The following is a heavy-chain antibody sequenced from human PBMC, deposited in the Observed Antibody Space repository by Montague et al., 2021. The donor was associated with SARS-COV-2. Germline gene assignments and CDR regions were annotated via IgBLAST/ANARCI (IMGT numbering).Heavy chain of an antibody. D-gene: IGHD4-17*01. CDR3: AFYGDYALDY. Sequence: SRRLSLSAPGFTFDDYAMHWVRQAPGKGLEWVSGISWNSGSIGYADSVKGRFTISRDNAKNSLYLQMNSLRAEDTALYYCAFYGDYALDYWGQGTLVTVSS. V-gene: IGHV3-9*01. CDR2: ISWNSGSI. CDR1: GFTFDDYA. J-gene: IGHJ4*02.